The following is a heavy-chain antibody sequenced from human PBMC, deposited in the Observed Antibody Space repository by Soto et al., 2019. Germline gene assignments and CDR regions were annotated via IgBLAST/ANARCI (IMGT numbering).Heavy chain of an antibody. D-gene: IGHD3-9*01. J-gene: IGHJ4*02. CDR3: AGSPEWTYALDQLVITNFGFF. Sequence: QVQLVQSGAEVKKPGSSVKVSCKASGGTFSRYAISWVRQAPGQGLEWMGGISPIFGATNYAQKFQGRVTMTADESTSTGYMELSTLRSEGTAVDHCAGSPEWTYALDQLVITNFGFFWGQGTLVTVSS. CDR2: ISPIFGAT. V-gene: IGHV1-69*01. CDR1: GGTFSRYA.